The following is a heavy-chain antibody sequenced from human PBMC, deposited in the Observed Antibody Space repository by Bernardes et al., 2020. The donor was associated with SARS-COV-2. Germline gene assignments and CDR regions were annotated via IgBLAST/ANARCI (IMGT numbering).Heavy chain of an antibody. J-gene: IGHJ3*02. D-gene: IGHD1-20*01. CDR2: IAPAGNT. V-gene: IGHV3-13*01. Sequence: GGSLRLSCAASEFIFSSYWMHWVRQTTGGGLEWVSAIAPAGNTFYSGSVRGRFTISRDNAKDSLYLELNSLTAGDTALYYCVREEARYNKGAFDIWGQGTLVTVSS. CDR1: EFIFSSYW. CDR3: VREEARYNKGAFDI.